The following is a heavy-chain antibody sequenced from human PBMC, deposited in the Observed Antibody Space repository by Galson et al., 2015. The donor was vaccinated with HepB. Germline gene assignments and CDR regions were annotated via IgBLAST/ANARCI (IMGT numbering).Heavy chain of an antibody. D-gene: IGHD3-16*01. J-gene: IGHJ3*02. CDR2: IIPIFGTA. CDR1: GGTFSSYA. Sequence: SVKVSCKASGGTFSSYAISWVRQAPGQGLEWMGGIIPIFGTADYAQKFQGRVTITADESTSTAYMELSSLRSEDTAVYYCARVLSDAFDIWGQGTMVTVSS. V-gene: IGHV1-69*13. CDR3: ARVLSDAFDI.